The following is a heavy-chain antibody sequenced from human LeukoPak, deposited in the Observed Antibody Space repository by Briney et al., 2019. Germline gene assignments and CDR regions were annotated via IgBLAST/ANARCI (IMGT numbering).Heavy chain of an antibody. V-gene: IGHV4-59*08. D-gene: IGHD2-15*01. Sequence: SETLSLTCTVSGDSISSYYWSWIRQPPGKGLEWIGYIYSSGSTKYNPSLKSRVTISVDTSKNQFSLKVHSVTAADTATYYCARHPRSCTGGGTCYSWFDASGQGTLVTVSS. CDR3: ARHPRSCTGGGTCYSWFDA. J-gene: IGHJ5*02. CDR2: IYSSGST. CDR1: GDSISSYY.